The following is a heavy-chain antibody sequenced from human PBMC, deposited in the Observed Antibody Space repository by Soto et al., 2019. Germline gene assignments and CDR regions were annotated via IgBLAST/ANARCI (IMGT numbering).Heavy chain of an antibody. V-gene: IGHV4-31*03. D-gene: IGHD6-6*01. CDR2: IYRSGNA. J-gene: IGHJ6*02. Sequence: SETLSLTCTVSGDSIRICGFYWSWIRQRPGKGLDWMGYIYRSGNAYYNPSLETRLTISVDTSKNQFSLKVSSVTAADTAVYYCAQGSGMGSSSSLNYYGMDVWGQGTTVTVSS. CDR3: AQGSGMGSSSSLNYYGMDV. CDR1: GDSIRICGFY.